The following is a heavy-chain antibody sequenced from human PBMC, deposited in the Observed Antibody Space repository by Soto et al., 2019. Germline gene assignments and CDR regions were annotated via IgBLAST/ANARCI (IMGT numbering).Heavy chain of an antibody. Sequence: PSETLSLTCAVYGGSFSGYYWSWIRQPPGKGLEWIGYIYYSGSTYYNPSLKSRVTISVDTSKNQFSLKLSSVTAADTAVYYCAREESTAMVTFDYWGQGTLVTVSS. CDR2: IYYSGST. D-gene: IGHD5-18*01. CDR1: GGSFSGYY. J-gene: IGHJ4*02. V-gene: IGHV4-34*09. CDR3: AREESTAMVTFDY.